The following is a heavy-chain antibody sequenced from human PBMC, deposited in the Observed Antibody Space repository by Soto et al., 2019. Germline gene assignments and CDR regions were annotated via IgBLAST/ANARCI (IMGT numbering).Heavy chain of an antibody. Sequence: QVQLQEWGAGLLKPSETLSLTCDIYDASFSGYYWSWIRQPPGKGLEWIGEINHSGGTNSNASLKSRVTFSLGTSKNQFSLKLTYVTAADTAVYFCARGSFETSAFDYWDQGTLVTVSS. V-gene: IGHV4-34*01. J-gene: IGHJ4*02. CDR2: INHSGGT. CDR1: DASFSGYY. CDR3: ARGSFETSAFDY. D-gene: IGHD6-25*01.